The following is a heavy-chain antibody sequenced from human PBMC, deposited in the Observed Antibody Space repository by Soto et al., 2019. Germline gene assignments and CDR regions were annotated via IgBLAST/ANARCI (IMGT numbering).Heavy chain of an antibody. V-gene: IGHV3-30-3*01. CDR3: ARAGYCSGGRCYSPYYYYYGMDV. D-gene: IGHD2-15*01. Sequence: XGSLLLSCGASAFSFSHYAMHWVRQAPGKGLECVAVISYDGNIKRYADSVKGRFTISRDNSENTLYLQMNSLSPEDTAVYYCARAGYCSGGRCYSPYYYYYGMDVWGQGTTVTVSS. CDR2: ISYDGNIK. CDR1: AFSFSHYA. J-gene: IGHJ6*02.